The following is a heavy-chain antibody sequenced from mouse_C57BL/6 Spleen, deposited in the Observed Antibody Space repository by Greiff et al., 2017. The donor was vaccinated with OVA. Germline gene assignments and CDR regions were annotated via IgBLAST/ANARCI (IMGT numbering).Heavy chain of an antibody. Sequence: QVQLQQSGPELVKPGASVKISCKASGYAFSSSWMNWVKQRPGKGLEWIGRIYPGDGDTNYNGKFKGKATLTADKSSSTAYMQLSSLTSEDSAVYFCAREEGRGFDYWGQGTTRTVSS. CDR3: AREEGRGFDY. D-gene: IGHD3-3*01. CDR1: GYAFSSSW. J-gene: IGHJ2*01. CDR2: IYPGDGDT. V-gene: IGHV1-82*01.